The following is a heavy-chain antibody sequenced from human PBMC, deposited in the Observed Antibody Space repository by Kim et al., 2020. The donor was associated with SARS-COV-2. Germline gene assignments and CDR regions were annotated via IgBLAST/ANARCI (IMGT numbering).Heavy chain of an antibody. CDR2: ISGDGTST. Sequence: GGSLRLSCAASGFTFGNYWMHWVRQAPGKGLVWVSRISGDGTSTSYADSVKGRFTISRDNAKNTLYLQMNSLRAEDTALYYCASRYGDYYYSMDVWGQGTTVTVSS. CDR1: GFTFGNYW. CDR3: ASRYGDYYYSMDV. V-gene: IGHV3-74*01. D-gene: IGHD4-17*01. J-gene: IGHJ6*02.